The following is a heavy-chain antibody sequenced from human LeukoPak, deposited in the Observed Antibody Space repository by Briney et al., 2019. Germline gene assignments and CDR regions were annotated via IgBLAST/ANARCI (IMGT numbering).Heavy chain of an antibody. CDR3: ARGGGVVVVTAIPDYYYYYMDV. V-gene: IGHV4-34*01. D-gene: IGHD2-21*02. CDR1: GGSFIGYY. J-gene: IGHJ6*03. CDR2: INHSGST. Sequence: SETLSLTCAVYGGSFIGYYWSWIRQPPGKGLEWIGEINHSGSTNYNPSLKSRVTISVDTSKNQFSLKLSSVTAADTAVYYCARGGGVVVVTAIPDYYYYYMDVWGKGTTVTVSS.